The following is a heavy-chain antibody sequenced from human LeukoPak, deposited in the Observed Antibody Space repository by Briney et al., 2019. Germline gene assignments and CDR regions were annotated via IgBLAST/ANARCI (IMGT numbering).Heavy chain of an antibody. V-gene: IGHV4-59*01. CDR3: ARDQSGYSSGSDAFDI. D-gene: IGHD6-19*01. CDR2: IYYSGST. Sequence: PSETLSLTCAVYGGSFSGYYWSWIRQPPGKGLEWIGYIYYSGSTNYNPSLKSRVTISVDTSKNQFSLKLSSVTAADTAVYYCARDQSGYSSGSDAFDIWGQGTMVTVSS. CDR1: GGSFSGYY. J-gene: IGHJ3*02.